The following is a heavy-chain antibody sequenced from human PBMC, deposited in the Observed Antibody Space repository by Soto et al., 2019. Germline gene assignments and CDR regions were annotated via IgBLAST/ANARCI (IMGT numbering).Heavy chain of an antibody. D-gene: IGHD3-10*02. CDR1: GFTFSSYG. CDR2: IWYDGSNK. J-gene: IGHJ4*02. Sequence: QVQLVESGGGVVQPGRSLRLSCAASGFTFSSYGMHWVRQAPGKGLEWVAVIWYDGSNKYYADSVKGRFTISRDNCKNTLYLQMNSLRAEDTAVYYCARAKGPLFPPVDYWGQGTLVTVSS. CDR3: ARAKGPLFPPVDY. V-gene: IGHV3-33*01.